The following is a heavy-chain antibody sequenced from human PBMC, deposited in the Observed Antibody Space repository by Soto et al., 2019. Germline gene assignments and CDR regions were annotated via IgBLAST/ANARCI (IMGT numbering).Heavy chain of an antibody. Sequence: GGSLRLSCAASGFTVSSNYMSWVRQAPWKGLEWVSVIYSGGSTYYADSVKGRFTISRDNSKNTLYLQMNSLRAEDTAVYYCARDNYHYCMDVWGQGTTVTVSS. CDR3: ARDNYHYCMDV. V-gene: IGHV3-66*01. CDR1: GFTVSSNY. J-gene: IGHJ6*02. CDR2: IYSGGST.